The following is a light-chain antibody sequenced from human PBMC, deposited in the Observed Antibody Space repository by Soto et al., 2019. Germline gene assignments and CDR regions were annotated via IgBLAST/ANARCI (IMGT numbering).Light chain of an antibody. J-gene: IGLJ2*01. CDR2: EVS. Sequence: QSALTQPPSASGSPGQSVTISCTGTSSDVGVYNYVSWYQQHPGKAPKLLIYEVSKRPSGVPVRFSGSKSGNTASLTVSGLQAEDEADFYCSSYAGSNNVVFGGGTKVTVL. CDR3: SSYAGSNNVV. CDR1: SSDVGVYNY. V-gene: IGLV2-8*01.